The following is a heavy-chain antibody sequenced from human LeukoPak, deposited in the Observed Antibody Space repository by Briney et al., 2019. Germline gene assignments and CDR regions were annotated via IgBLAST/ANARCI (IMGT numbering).Heavy chain of an antibody. CDR3: ARDVYYGSGNYDYGMDV. V-gene: IGHV1-2*02. CDR1: GYTFTGYY. D-gene: IGHD3-10*01. Sequence: ASVKVSCKASGYTFTGYYMHWVRQAPGQGLEWMGWINPNSGGTNYAQKFQGRVTMTRDTSISTAYMELSRLRSDDTAVYYCARDVYYGSGNYDYGMDVWGQGTMVTVSS. J-gene: IGHJ6*02. CDR2: INPNSGGT.